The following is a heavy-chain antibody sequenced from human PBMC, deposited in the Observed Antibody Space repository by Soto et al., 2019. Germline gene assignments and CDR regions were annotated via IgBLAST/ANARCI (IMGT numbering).Heavy chain of an antibody. D-gene: IGHD1-1*01. CDR1: GDSLNSYY. Sequence: QVQLQESGPGLVKPSETLSLTCSVSGDSLNSYYWSWIRQSPGKGLEWLGYIYYRGDTKYNPSLPSPISISVDTTDNQFSLRLRSVTAAHTAVYFSASDRNNLCKNDAFDMWGQGTMVTVSS. J-gene: IGHJ3*01. V-gene: IGHV4-59*01. CDR2: IYYRGDT. CDR3: ASDRNNLCKNDAFDM.